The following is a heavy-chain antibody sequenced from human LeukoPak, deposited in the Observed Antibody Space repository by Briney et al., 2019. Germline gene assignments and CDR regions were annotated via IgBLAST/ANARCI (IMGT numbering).Heavy chain of an antibody. CDR1: GFTFSSYA. V-gene: IGHV3-64*01. J-gene: IGHJ3*02. CDR2: ISSNGGST. Sequence: PGGSLRLSCAASGFTFSSYAMHWVRQAPGKGLEYVSAISSNGGSTYYANSVKGRFTISRDNSKNTLYLQMGSLRAEDMAVYYCAREGITVTGTIDAFDIWGQGTMVTVSS. CDR3: AREGITVTGTIDAFDI. D-gene: IGHD6-19*01.